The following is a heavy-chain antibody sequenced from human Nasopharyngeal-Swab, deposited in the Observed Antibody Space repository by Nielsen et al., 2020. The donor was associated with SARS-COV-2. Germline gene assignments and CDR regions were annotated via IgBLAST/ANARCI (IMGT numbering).Heavy chain of an antibody. V-gene: IGHV1-18*01. CDR2: ISAYNGNT. CDR3: ARDHFLVVAAHPHQYYYGMDV. J-gene: IGHJ6*02. Sequence: ASVKVSCKASGGTFSSYGISWVRQAPGQGLEWMGWISAYNGNTNYAQKLQGRVTMTTDTSTSTAYMELRSLRSDDTAVYYCARDHFLVVAAHPHQYYYGMDVWGQGTTVTVSS. D-gene: IGHD2-15*01. CDR1: GGTFSSYG.